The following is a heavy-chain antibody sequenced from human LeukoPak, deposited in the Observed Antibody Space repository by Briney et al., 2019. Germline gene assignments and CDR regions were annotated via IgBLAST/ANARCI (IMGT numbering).Heavy chain of an antibody. J-gene: IGHJ6*02. CDR3: AKAPSITMVRGVISYYYGMDV. CDR2: IRYDGSNK. D-gene: IGHD3-10*01. V-gene: IGHV3-30*02. Sequence: GGSLRLSCAASGFTFSSYGMHWVRQAPGKGLEWVAFIRYDGSNKYYADSVKGRFTISRDSSKNTLYLQMNSLRAEDTAVYYCAKAPSITMVRGVISYYYGMDVWGQGTTVTVSS. CDR1: GFTFSSYG.